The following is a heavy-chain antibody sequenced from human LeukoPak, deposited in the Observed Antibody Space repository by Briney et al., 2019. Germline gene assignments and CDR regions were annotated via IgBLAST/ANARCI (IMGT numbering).Heavy chain of an antibody. CDR2: ISYDGSNK. Sequence: PGRSLRLSCAASGFTFSSYGMHWVRQAPGKGLEWVAVISYDGSNKYYADSVKGRFTISRDNSKNTLYLQMNSLRAEDTAVYYCAKDFFMRPGYSSGWYWGAFDIWGQGTMVTVSS. D-gene: IGHD6-19*01. CDR3: AKDFFMRPGYSSGWYWGAFDI. J-gene: IGHJ3*02. V-gene: IGHV3-30*18. CDR1: GFTFSSYG.